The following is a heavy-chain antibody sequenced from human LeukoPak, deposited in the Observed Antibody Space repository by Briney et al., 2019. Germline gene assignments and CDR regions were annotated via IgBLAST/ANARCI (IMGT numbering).Heavy chain of an antibody. D-gene: IGHD3-3*01. J-gene: IGHJ4*02. CDR3: ARRRENEYYDFWSGYYTGLDN. Sequence: SETLSLTCAVYGGSFSGYYWSWIRQPPGKGLEWIGEINHSGSTNYNPSLKSRVTISVDTSKNQFSLKLSSVTAAGTAVYYCARRRENEYYDFWSGYYTGLDNWGQGTLVTVSS. CDR2: INHSGST. CDR1: GGSFSGYY. V-gene: IGHV4-34*01.